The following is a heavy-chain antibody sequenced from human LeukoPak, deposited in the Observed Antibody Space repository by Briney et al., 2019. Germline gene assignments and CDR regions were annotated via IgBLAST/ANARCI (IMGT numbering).Heavy chain of an antibody. Sequence: PSETLSLTCTVSGGSISSYYWSWIRQPPGKGLEWIGYIYYGGSTNYNPSLKSRVTISVDTSKNQFSLKLSSVTAADTAVYYCARGFWGYYMDVWGKGTTVTVSS. CDR3: ARGFWGYYMDV. J-gene: IGHJ6*03. D-gene: IGHD3-16*01. V-gene: IGHV4-59*01. CDR2: IYYGGST. CDR1: GGSISSYY.